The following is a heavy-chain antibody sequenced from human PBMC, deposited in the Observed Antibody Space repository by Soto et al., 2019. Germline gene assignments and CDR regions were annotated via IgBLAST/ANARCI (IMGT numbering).Heavy chain of an antibody. CDR1: GGSIATNYY. CDR3: ARHEGVLRGSLNWFDP. CDR2: IFHSGNT. V-gene: IGHV4-39*01. Sequence: SETLSLTCTVSGGSIATNYYLRWIRQPPGKGLEWIGNIFHSGNTYYNSSLKSRVTISVDTSKNQFSLELKSVTAADTAVYYCARHEGVLRGSLNWFDPWGQGTLVTVSS. D-gene: IGHD3-10*01. J-gene: IGHJ5*02.